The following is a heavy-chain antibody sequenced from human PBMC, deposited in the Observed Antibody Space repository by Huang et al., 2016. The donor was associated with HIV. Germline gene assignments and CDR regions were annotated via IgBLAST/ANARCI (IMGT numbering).Heavy chain of an antibody. Sequence: QVQLVDSGGGVVQPGRSLRLSCAASGFTFNTYALHGVRQAPGKGLGWVAFISYDGTNKNYADSVKGRFTVSRDSSKNTLYLQMNSLRAEDTAVYYCARGGFYYGVGSYHNWFDSWGQGILVTVSS. D-gene: IGHD3-10*01. CDR2: ISYDGTNK. CDR3: ARGGFYYGVGSYHNWFDS. V-gene: IGHV3-30-3*01. J-gene: IGHJ5*01. CDR1: GFTFNTYA.